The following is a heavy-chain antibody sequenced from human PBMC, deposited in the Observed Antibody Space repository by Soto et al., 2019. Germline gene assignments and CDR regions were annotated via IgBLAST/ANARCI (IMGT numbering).Heavy chain of an antibody. CDR1: GFTFSSYS. J-gene: IGHJ3*02. CDR2: ISSSSSYI. D-gene: IGHD4-17*01. Sequence: EVQLVESGGGLVKPGGSLRLSCAASGFTFSSYSMNWVRQAPGKGLEWVSSISSSSSYIYYADSVKGRFTISRDNAKNSLYLKMNSLRAEDTDVYYCARGKEGRRYGVPDAFDIWGQGTMVTVSS. CDR3: ARGKEGRRYGVPDAFDI. V-gene: IGHV3-21*01.